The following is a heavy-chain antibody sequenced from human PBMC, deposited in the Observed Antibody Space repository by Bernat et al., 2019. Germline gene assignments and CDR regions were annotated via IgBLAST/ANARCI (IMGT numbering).Heavy chain of an antibody. Sequence: QVQLQESGPGLVKPSETLSLTCTVSGGSISSYYWSWIRQPPGKGLEWIGYIYYSGSTNYNPSLKSRVTISVDTSKNQFSLKLSSVTAADTAVYCCARDGSYCSGGSCYFDYWGQGTLVTVSS. CDR1: GGSISSYY. CDR3: ARDGSYCSGGSCYFDY. V-gene: IGHV4-59*01. J-gene: IGHJ4*02. CDR2: IYYSGST. D-gene: IGHD2-15*01.